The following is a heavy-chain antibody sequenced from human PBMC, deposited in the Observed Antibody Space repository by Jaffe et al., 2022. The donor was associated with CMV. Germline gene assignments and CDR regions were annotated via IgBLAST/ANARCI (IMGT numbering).Heavy chain of an antibody. CDR3: ARTRRKTTVTTYSYYFDY. J-gene: IGHJ4*02. CDR2: IKQDGSEK. D-gene: IGHD4-17*01. V-gene: IGHV3-7*03. CDR1: GFTFSSYW. Sequence: EVQLVESGGGLVQPGGSLRLSCAASGFTFSSYWMSWVRQAPGKGLEWVANIKQDGSEKYYVDSVKGRFTISRDNAKNSLYLQMNSLRAEDTAVYYCARTRRKTTVTTYSYYFDYWGQGTLVTVSS.